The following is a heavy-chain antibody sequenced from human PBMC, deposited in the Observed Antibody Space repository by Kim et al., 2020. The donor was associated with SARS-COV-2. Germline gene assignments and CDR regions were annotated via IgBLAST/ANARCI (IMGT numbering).Heavy chain of an antibody. CDR3: ARASHCSTSCYLFSSPQDYYYGMDV. J-gene: IGHJ6*02. CDR2: INPSGGST. D-gene: IGHD2-2*01. CDR1: GYTFTSYY. V-gene: IGHV1-46*01. Sequence: ASVKVSCKASGYTFTSYYMHWVRQAPGQGLEWMGIINPSGGSTSYAQKFQGRVTMTRDTSTSTVYMELSSLRSEDTAVYYCARASHCSTSCYLFSSPQDYYYGMDVWGQGTTVTVSS.